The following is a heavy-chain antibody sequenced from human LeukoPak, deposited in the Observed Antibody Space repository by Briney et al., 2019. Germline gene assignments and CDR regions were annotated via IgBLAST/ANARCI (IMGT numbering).Heavy chain of an antibody. V-gene: IGHV3-23*01. CDR2: ISGSGGST. CDR1: GFTFSSYA. J-gene: IGHJ4*02. Sequence: PGGSLRLSCAASGFTFSSYAMSWVRQAPGKGPEWVSAISGSGGSTYYADSVKGRFTISRDNSKNTLYLQMNSLRAEDTAVYYCARGAAMVKSFDYWGQGALVTVSS. D-gene: IGHD5-18*01. CDR3: ARGAAMVKSFDY.